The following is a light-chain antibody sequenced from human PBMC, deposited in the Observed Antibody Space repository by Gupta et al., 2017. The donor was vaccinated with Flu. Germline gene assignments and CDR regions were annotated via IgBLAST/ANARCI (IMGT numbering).Light chain of an antibody. Sequence: EIVLTQSPLSLPVIPGEPASISCRSTQSLLHSNGYYYVDWYLQKPGQSPQLLIFLGSHRATRVSDRFSGSGSGTDFTLKISRVEAEDVGIYYCRQGLQTPLTFGGGTKVDIK. CDR1: QSLLHSNGYYY. V-gene: IGKV2-28*01. J-gene: IGKJ4*01. CDR2: LGS. CDR3: RQGLQTPLT.